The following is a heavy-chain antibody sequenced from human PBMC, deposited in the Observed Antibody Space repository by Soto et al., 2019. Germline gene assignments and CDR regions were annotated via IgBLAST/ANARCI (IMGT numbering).Heavy chain of an antibody. D-gene: IGHD6-6*01. V-gene: IGHV3-23*01. Sequence: GGSLRLSCAASGFTFSSYAMSWVRQAPGKGLEWVSAISGSGASTYYADSVKGRFTISRDNSKNTLYLQMNSLRAEDTAVYCCAKGHSDLKYSSSSWFDYWGQGPLVTVSS. CDR2: ISGSGAST. CDR1: GFTFSSYA. CDR3: AKGHSDLKYSSSSWFDY. J-gene: IGHJ4*02.